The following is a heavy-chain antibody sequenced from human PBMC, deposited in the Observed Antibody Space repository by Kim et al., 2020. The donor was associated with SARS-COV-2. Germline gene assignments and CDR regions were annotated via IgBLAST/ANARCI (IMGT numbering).Heavy chain of an antibody. J-gene: IGHJ6*02. CDR1: GGSISSGDYY. CDR2: IYYSGST. D-gene: IGHD5-18*01. Sequence: SETLSLTCTVSGGSISSGDYYWSWIRQPPGKGLEWIGYIYYSGSTYYNPSLKSRVTISVDTSKNQFSLKLSSVTAADTAVYYCARGSKTGYSQRKYYYGMDVWGQGTTVTVSS. CDR3: ARGSKTGYSQRKYYYGMDV. V-gene: IGHV4-30-4*01.